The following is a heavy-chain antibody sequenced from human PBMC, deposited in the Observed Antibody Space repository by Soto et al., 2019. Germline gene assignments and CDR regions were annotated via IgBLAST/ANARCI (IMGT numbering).Heavy chain of an antibody. CDR2: ISSSGSTT. J-gene: IGHJ4*02. Sequence: GGSLRLSCAASGFTFSTYEMMWVRQAPGKGLEWVSYISSSGSTTYYADSVRGRFTISRDNAKNSLYLQMNSLRAEDTAVYYCATSLSGYYYNYWGQGTLVTVSS. CDR1: GFTFSTYE. CDR3: ATSLSGYYYNY. V-gene: IGHV3-48*03. D-gene: IGHD3-22*01.